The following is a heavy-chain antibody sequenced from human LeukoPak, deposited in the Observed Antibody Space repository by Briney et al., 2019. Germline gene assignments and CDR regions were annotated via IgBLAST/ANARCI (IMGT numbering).Heavy chain of an antibody. Sequence: SETLSLTCAVYGGSFSGYYWSWIRQPPGKGLEWIGEINHSGSTNYNPSLKSRVTISVDTSKNQFSLKLSSVTAADTAVYYCARRDSSGYLKRAYFDYWGQGTLVTVSS. J-gene: IGHJ4*02. V-gene: IGHV4-34*01. CDR2: INHSGST. CDR3: ARRDSSGYLKRAYFDY. D-gene: IGHD3-22*01. CDR1: GGSFSGYY.